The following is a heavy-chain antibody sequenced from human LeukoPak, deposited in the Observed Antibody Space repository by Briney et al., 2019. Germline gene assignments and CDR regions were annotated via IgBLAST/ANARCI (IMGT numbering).Heavy chain of an antibody. Sequence: SQTLSLTCAVSGGSISSGGYSWSWIRQPPGKGLEWIGYIYHSGSTYYNPSLKSRVTISVDRSKNQFSLKLSSVTAADTAVYYCARRSTYGFFDSWGQGTLVTVSS. CDR3: ARRSTYGFFDS. CDR1: GGSISSGGYS. CDR2: IYHSGST. J-gene: IGHJ4*02. V-gene: IGHV4-30-2*01. D-gene: IGHD3-10*01.